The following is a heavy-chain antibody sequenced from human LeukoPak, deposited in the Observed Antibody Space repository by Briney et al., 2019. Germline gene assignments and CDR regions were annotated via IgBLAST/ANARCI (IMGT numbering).Heavy chain of an antibody. V-gene: IGHV3-74*01. CDR3: ASESRTSFDY. CDR2: INFDGSST. J-gene: IGHJ4*02. Sequence: GGSLRLSCAAYGFTFSSYWMYWVRQAPGKGLVWVSRINFDGSSTDYADSVKGRFTISRDNSKNTLYLQMNSLRAEDTAVYYCASESRTSFDYWGQGTLVTVSS. CDR1: GFTFSSYW. D-gene: IGHD2-2*01.